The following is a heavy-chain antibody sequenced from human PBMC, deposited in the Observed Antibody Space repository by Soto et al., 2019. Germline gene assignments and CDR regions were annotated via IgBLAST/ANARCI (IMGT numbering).Heavy chain of an antibody. CDR3: ARDQGAAGILYYFSGIDV. V-gene: IGHV3-48*02. CDR1: GFTFSSYS. J-gene: IGHJ6*02. Sequence: EVQLVESGGGLVQPGGSLRLSCAASGFTFSSYSMNWVRQAPGKGLEWVSYISSSSSTIYYADSVKGRFTISRDNAKNSLYLQMNSLSDEDTAVYYCARDQGAAGILYYFSGIDVWGHGTTVTVS. CDR2: ISSSSSTI. D-gene: IGHD6-13*01.